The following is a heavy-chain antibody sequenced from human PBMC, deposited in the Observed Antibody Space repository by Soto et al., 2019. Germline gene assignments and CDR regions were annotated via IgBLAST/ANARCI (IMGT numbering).Heavy chain of an antibody. CDR3: ATPAGFTSSWDS. D-gene: IGHD6-13*01. V-gene: IGHV4-59*01. CDR2: IYLGGSI. Sequence: SETLSLTCSVSGGSISSGYWTWIRHPPGKGLEWIGYIYLGGSINYNPSLKSRVIISVDTAKNQFSLSLSSVTAADTAVYYCATPAGFTSSWDSSGHGALLTVSS. CDR1: GGSISSGY. J-gene: IGHJ5*01.